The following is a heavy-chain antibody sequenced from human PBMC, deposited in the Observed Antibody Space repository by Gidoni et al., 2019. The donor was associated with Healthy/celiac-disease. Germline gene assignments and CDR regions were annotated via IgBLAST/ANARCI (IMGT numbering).Heavy chain of an antibody. CDR3: AKDTVTRGHGEGY. V-gene: IGHV3-23*01. Sequence: EVQLLESGGGLVQPGGSLRLSCAASGFTVSSYAMSWVRQAPGKGLEWVSSISGSGGSTYYADSVKGRFTISRDNSKNTLYLQMNSLRAEDTAVYYCAKDTVTRGHGEGYWGQGTLVTVSS. D-gene: IGHD4-17*01. J-gene: IGHJ4*02. CDR2: ISGSGGST. CDR1: GFTVSSYA.